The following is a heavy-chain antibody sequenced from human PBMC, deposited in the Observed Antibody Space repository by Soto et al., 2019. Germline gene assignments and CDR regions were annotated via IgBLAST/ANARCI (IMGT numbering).Heavy chain of an antibody. CDR1: EFTFSTCW. Sequence: ELQLVESGGDLVQPGGSLRLSCAGAEFTFSTCWMGWVRQSPGKGPEWVANIKQDGSEKFYFDSVKGRFTISRDNAKKSLYLQMNSLRAEDTAVYYCTREKNWGQGTLVTVSS. J-gene: IGHJ4*02. V-gene: IGHV3-7*05. CDR3: TREKN. CDR2: IKQDGSEK.